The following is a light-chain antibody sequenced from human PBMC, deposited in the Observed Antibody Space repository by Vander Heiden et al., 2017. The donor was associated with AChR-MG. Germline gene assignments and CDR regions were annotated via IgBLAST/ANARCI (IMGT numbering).Light chain of an antibody. CDR1: SSDVGGYNS. V-gene: IGLV2-14*01. J-gene: IGLJ2*01. CDR2: DVS. Sequence: QSALTQPASVSASPGQSITISCTGTSSDVGGYNSVSWYQQHPDKAPKLMIYDVSKRPSGVSTRFSGSKSGNTASLTISGLQAEDEADYYCSSYTSSSTPGVVFGGGTKLTVL. CDR3: SSYTSSSTPGVV.